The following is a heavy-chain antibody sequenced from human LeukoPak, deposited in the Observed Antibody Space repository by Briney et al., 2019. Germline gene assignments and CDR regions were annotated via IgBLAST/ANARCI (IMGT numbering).Heavy chain of an antibody. V-gene: IGHV4-59*08. J-gene: IGHJ4*02. CDR3: ARHAYSGSYHLFDY. D-gene: IGHD1-26*01. Sequence: SETLSLTCTVSGGSISSYYWSWIRQPPGKGLEWIGYIYYSGSTNYNPSLKSRVTISVDTSKNQFSLKLSSVTAADTAVYYCARHAYSGSYHLFDYWGQGTLVTVSS. CDR2: IYYSGST. CDR1: GGSISSYY.